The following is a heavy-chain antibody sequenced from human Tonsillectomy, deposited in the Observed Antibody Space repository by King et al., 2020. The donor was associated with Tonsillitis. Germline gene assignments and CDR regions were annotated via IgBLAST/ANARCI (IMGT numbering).Heavy chain of an antibody. CDR2: ISSSSSTI. J-gene: IGHJ5*02. D-gene: IGHD3-3*01. Sequence: VQLVESGGGLVQPGGSLRLSCAASGFTFSSYSMNWVRQAPGKGLEWVSYISSSSSTIYYADSVEGRFTISRDNAKNSLYLQMNSLRAEDTAVYYCASAPTYYDFWSGFKPNWFDPWGQGTLVTVSS. CDR3: ASAPTYYDFWSGFKPNWFDP. CDR1: GFTFSSYS. V-gene: IGHV3-48*01.